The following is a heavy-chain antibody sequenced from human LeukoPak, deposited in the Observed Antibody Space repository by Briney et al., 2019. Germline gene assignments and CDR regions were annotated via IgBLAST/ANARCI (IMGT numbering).Heavy chain of an antibody. CDR2: INSDGSST. J-gene: IGHJ6*02. CDR3: ARVPRVYCGMDV. Sequence: GGSLRLSCAASGFTFSSYWMHWVRQAPGKGLVWVSRINSDGSSTSYADSVKGRFTISRDNAKNTLYLQMNSLRAEDTAVYYCARVPRVYCGMDVRGQGTTVTVSS. CDR1: GFTFSSYW. D-gene: IGHD3-10*01. V-gene: IGHV3-74*01.